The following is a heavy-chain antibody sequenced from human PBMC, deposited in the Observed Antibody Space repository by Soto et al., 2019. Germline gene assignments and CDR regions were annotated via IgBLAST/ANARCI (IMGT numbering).Heavy chain of an antibody. Sequence: EVQLLESGGGLVQPGGSLRLSCAASGFTFSSYALTWVRQAPGKGLEWVSAISGSGGSTYYADSVKGRFTMSRDNSKNTLYLQMNSVRAEDTAVYYCAKGSWGTVGYWDWFDPWGQGTLVTVSS. V-gene: IGHV3-23*01. CDR1: GFTFSSYA. CDR3: AKGSWGTVGYWDWFDP. J-gene: IGHJ5*02. D-gene: IGHD1-26*01. CDR2: ISGSGGST.